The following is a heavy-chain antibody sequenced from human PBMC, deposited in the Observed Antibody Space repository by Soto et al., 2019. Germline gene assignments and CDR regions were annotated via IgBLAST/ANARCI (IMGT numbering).Heavy chain of an antibody. CDR1: GFMFENYA. J-gene: IGHJ5*02. D-gene: IGHD2-8*01. Sequence: GGSLRLSCAASGFMFENYAMIWVRQAPGKGLEWVATVRGNSYGAYYADCVRGRFIISRDNSKNTVSLQLNSLRDDDTAIYYCAKGKSENGVDWLDPWDPGTLVTVSS. V-gene: IGHV3-23*01. CDR3: AKGKSENGVDWLDP. CDR2: VRGNSYGA.